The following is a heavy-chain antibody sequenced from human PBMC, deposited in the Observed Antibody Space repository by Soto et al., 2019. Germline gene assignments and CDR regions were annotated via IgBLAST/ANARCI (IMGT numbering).Heavy chain of an antibody. CDR1: DDSFRGAEYY. CDR2: TYYNGDT. D-gene: IGHD6-19*01. V-gene: IGHV4-61*08. CDR3: ARGPAYIDGWRTFDL. J-gene: IGHJ4*02. Sequence: VLLQGSGPGLLRPSETLSLTCTVSDDSFRGAEYYWSWIRQPLGKGPEWIGYTYYNGDTKYNPALRSRVTMSEDTSKNQFSLRLSSVTAADTAVYFCARGPAYIDGWRTFDLWGRGILVTVSS.